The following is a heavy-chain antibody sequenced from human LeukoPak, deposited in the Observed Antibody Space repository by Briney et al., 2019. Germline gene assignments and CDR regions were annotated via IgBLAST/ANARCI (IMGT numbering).Heavy chain of an antibody. CDR1: GFTVSSNY. D-gene: IGHD3-9*01. J-gene: IGHJ3*02. CDR3: ARVAPYYDILTGYSDDAFDI. CDR2: ISSSSSYI. Sequence: RGSPRLSCAASGFTVSSNYMSWVRQAPGKGLEWVSSISSSSSYIYYGDSVKGRFTISRDNAKNSLFLQMNSLRAEDTAVYYCARVAPYYDILTGYSDDAFDIWGQGTMVSVSS. V-gene: IGHV3-21*01.